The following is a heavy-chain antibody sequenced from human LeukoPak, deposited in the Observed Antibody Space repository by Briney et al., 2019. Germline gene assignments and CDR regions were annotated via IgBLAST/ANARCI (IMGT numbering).Heavy chain of an antibody. CDR2: IYYSGST. CDR3: ARAHALLRFLEWSKEYYFDY. V-gene: IGHV4-59*01. CDR1: GGXISSYY. D-gene: IGHD3-3*01. Sequence: SETLSLTCTVSGGXISSYYWCWIRQPPGKGLEWIGYIYYSGSTNYNPSLKSRVTISVDTSKNQFSLKLSSVTAADTAVYYCARAHALLRFLEWSKEYYFDYWGQGTLVTVSS. J-gene: IGHJ4*02.